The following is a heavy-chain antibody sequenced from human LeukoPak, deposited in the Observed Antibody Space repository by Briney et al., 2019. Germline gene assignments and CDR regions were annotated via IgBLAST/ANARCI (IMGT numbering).Heavy chain of an antibody. V-gene: IGHV4-34*01. Sequence: PSETLSLTCAVYGGSFTGYYWSWVRQPPGKGLEWIGEINHSGSTNYSPSLKSRVTISVDMSKNQFSLKLSSVTAADTAVYYCAREGWYYLDYWGQGTLVTVSS. J-gene: IGHJ4*02. CDR1: GGSFTGYY. CDR3: AREGWYYLDY. CDR2: INHSGST. D-gene: IGHD6-19*01.